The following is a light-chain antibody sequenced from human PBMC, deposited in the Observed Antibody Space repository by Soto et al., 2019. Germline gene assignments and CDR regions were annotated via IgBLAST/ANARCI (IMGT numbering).Light chain of an antibody. Sequence: QSALTQPASVSGSPGQSITISCTGTNSDVGGYNYVSWYQQHPDKAPKVIIYDVSNRPSGVSNRFSGSKSGNTASLTISGLQTEDEADYYCSSYTSGTTRVFGGGTKLTVL. V-gene: IGLV2-14*01. CDR3: SSYTSGTTRV. J-gene: IGLJ3*02. CDR1: NSDVGGYNY. CDR2: DVS.